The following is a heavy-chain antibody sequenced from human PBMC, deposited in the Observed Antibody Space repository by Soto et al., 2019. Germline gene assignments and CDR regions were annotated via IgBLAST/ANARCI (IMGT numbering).Heavy chain of an antibody. CDR1: GFTFSSYG. Sequence: GGSLRLSCAASGFTFSSYGMPWVRQAPGKGLEWVAVIWYDGSNKYYADSVKGRFTISRDNSKNTLYLQMNSLRAEDTAVYYCARDIVVVPAAAQFDYWGQGTLVTVSS. J-gene: IGHJ4*02. D-gene: IGHD2-2*01. V-gene: IGHV3-33*01. CDR3: ARDIVVVPAAAQFDY. CDR2: IWYDGSNK.